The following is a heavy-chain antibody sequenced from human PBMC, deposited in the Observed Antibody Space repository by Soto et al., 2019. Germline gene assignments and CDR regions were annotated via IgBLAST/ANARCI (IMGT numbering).Heavy chain of an antibody. CDR1: GFTFEDYA. Sequence: QLVESGGGLVQPGGSLRLSCAGSGFTFEDYAMYWVRQAPGKGLEWVSGISWNGDVLGYADSVRGRFTISRDDVKKSLYLQMNSLRVEDTAVYFCARELGAIFGVDSWGQGTLVTVSS. V-gene: IGHV3-9*01. J-gene: IGHJ5*01. CDR2: ISWNGDVL. D-gene: IGHD3-3*01. CDR3: ARELGAIFGVDS.